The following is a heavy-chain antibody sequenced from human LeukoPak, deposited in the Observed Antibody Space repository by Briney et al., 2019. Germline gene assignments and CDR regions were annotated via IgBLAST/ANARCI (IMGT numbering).Heavy chain of an antibody. D-gene: IGHD6-6*01. CDR1: GYTFTSYA. CDR3: ARGGIAARLYFDY. CDR2: TNAGNGNT. V-gene: IGHV1-3*01. Sequence: GASVKVSCKASGYTFTSYAMHWVRQAPGQRLEWMGWTNAGNGNTKYSQKFQGRVTITRDTSASTAYMELSSLRSEDTAVYYCARGGIAARLYFDYWGQGTLVTVSS. J-gene: IGHJ4*02.